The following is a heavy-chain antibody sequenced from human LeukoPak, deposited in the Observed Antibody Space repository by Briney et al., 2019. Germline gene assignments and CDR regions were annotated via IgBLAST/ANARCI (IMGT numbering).Heavy chain of an antibody. CDR1: GGSISSYY. CDR3: ARVGGPIDY. D-gene: IGHD1-26*01. V-gene: IGHV4-59*01. CDR2: IYYSGST. J-gene: IGHJ4*02. Sequence: SETLSLTCTVSGGSISSYYWSWIRQPPGKGLEWIGYIYYSGSTNYNPSLKSRVTISVDTSKNQFSLKLSSVTAADTAVYYCARVGGPIDYWGQGTLVTVSS.